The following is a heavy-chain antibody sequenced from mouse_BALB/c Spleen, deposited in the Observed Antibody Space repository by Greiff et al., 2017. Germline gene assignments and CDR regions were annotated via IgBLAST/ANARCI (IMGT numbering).Heavy chain of an antibody. CDR2: ISDGGSYT. CDR1: GFTFSDYY. D-gene: IGHD2-14*01. J-gene: IGHJ3*01. V-gene: IGHV5-4*02. CDR3: ERGGVRGGFAY. Sequence: EVKLMESGGGLVKPGGSLKLSCAASGFTFSDYYMYWVRQTPEKRLEWVATISDGGSYTYYPDSVKGRFTISRDNAKNNLYLQMSSLKSEDTAMYYGERGGVRGGFAYWGQGTLVTVSA.